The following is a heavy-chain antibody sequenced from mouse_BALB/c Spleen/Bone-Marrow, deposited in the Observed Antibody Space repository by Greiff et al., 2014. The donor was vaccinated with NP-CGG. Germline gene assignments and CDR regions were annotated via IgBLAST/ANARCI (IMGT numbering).Heavy chain of an antibody. CDR3: ARGYLWYFDV. Sequence: VQLQESGPGLVAPSQSLSITCTVSGFSFTSYGVHWVRQPPGKGLEWLGVIWAGGSTNYNSALMSRLSISKDNSKSQVFLKMNGLQADDTAMYYCARGYLWYFDVWGAGTPVTVSS. CDR2: IWAGGST. CDR1: GFSFTSYG. V-gene: IGHV2-9*02. J-gene: IGHJ1*01.